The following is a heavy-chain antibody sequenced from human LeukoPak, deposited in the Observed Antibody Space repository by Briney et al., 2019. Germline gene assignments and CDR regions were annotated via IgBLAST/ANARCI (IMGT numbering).Heavy chain of an antibody. Sequence: SETLSLTCNVSGYSISSGYYWGWIRQPPGKGLEYIGSIFHTGSADYNPSLKSRVTISVDTSKNQFSLKLSSVTAADTAVYYCARQGPTYYYDSSGYPGGAFDIWGQGTMVTVSS. CDR3: ARQGPTYYYDSSGYPGGAFDI. CDR1: GYSISSGYY. V-gene: IGHV4-38-2*02. J-gene: IGHJ3*02. D-gene: IGHD3-22*01. CDR2: IFHTGSA.